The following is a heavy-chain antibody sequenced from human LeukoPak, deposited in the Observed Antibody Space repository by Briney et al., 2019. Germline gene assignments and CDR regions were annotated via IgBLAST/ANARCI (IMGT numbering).Heavy chain of an antibody. CDR3: ARTTEGYCRGRSCYSYYYYMDV. J-gene: IGHJ6*03. V-gene: IGHV4-59*01. D-gene: IGHD2-15*01. CDR1: GGSISSYY. Sequence: SETLSLTCTVSGGSISSYYWSWIRQPPGKGLEWIGHIYYSGGTNYNPSLKSRVTISVDTSKNQFSLKLSSVTAADTAVYYCARTTEGYCRGRSCYSYYYYMDVWGKGTTVTVSS. CDR2: IYYSGGT.